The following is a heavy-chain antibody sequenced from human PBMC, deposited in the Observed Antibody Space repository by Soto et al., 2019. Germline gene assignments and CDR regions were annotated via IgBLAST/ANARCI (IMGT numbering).Heavy chain of an antibody. CDR1: GYTFSSYG. CDR2: ISANDGYT. J-gene: IGHJ6*02. Sequence: QVQLVQSGAEVKKPGASVKVSCKASGYTFSSYGINWVRQAPGQGLEWLGWISANDGYTNYAQILQGRVSMTTDTSTTTDAEELRSLRSDDTGAYYCARCGYFESSGSGNYHYYGMSVWGHGTSGSVSS. CDR3: ARCGYFESSGSGNYHYYGMSV. V-gene: IGHV1-18*01. D-gene: IGHD6-19*01.